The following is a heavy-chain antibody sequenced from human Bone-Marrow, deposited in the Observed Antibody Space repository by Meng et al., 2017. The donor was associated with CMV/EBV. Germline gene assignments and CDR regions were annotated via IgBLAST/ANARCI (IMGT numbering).Heavy chain of an antibody. V-gene: IGHV3-30*02. CDR3: AKDRDGYNLSPFDY. J-gene: IGHJ4*02. CDR1: RFTFSSYG. Sequence: GGSLRLSCAASRFTFSSYGMHWVRQAPGRGLEWVAFIRFDGSNKYYADSVKGRFTISRDNSKNTLYLQMNSLRAEDTAVYYCAKDRDGYNLSPFDYWGQGTLVTVSS. D-gene: IGHD5-24*01. CDR2: IRFDGSNK.